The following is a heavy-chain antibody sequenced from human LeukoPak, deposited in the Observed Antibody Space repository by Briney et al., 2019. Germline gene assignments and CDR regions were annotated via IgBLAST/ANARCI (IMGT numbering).Heavy chain of an antibody. D-gene: IGHD1-26*01. CDR2: FDPEDDET. CDR1: GYTLTELS. V-gene: IGHV1-24*01. CDR3: ATGQNIVGAARDAFDI. Sequence: ASVKVSCKVSGYTLTELSMHWVRQAPGKGLEWMGGFDPEDDETIYAQKFQGRVTMTEDTSTDTAYMELSSLRSEDTAVYYCATGQNIVGAARDAFDIWGQGTMVTVSS. J-gene: IGHJ3*02.